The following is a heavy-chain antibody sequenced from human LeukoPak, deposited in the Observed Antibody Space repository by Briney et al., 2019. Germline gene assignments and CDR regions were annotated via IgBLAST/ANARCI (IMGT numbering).Heavy chain of an antibody. CDR3: AKDTGGNGAYFYAMDV. CDR2: INWNSDTK. V-gene: IGHV3-9*01. J-gene: IGHJ6*02. CDR1: GFACQNYA. Sequence: GGALRLSCGGSGFACQNYAVLGVRRPPGKGLEWVSAINWNSDTKAYADSVKGRFTISRDRAGNSLYLQMDSLRPEDTALYYCAKDTGGNGAYFYAMDVWGQGTSVTVSS. D-gene: IGHD4-23*01.